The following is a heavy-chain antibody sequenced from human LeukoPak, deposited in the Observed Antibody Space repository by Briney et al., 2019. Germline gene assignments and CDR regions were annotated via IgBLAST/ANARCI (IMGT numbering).Heavy chain of an antibody. CDR3: ARRDDSSGYYWSGGAFGI. V-gene: IGHV4-39*01. CDR1: GGSISSSSYY. CDR2: IYYSGST. J-gene: IGHJ3*02. Sequence: SETLSLTCTVSGGSISSSSYYWGWIRQPPGKGLEWIGSIYYSGSTYYNPSLKSRVTISVDTSKNQFSLKLSSVTAADTAVYYCARRDDSSGYYWSGGAFGIWGQGTMVTVSS. D-gene: IGHD3-22*01.